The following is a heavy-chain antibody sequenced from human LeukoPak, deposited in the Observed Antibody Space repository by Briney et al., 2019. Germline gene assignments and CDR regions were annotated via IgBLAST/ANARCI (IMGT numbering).Heavy chain of an antibody. D-gene: IGHD2-15*01. Sequence: GXXLRLSCAASGFTFSTYWMSWVRQAQGKGVEWVANIHQDGNEKYYVDSVKGRFTISRDNAKNSLYLQMNSLRAEDTAVYYCARGDKFSGDYWGQGTLVTVSS. V-gene: IGHV3-7*04. CDR1: GFTFSTYW. CDR3: ARGDKFSGDY. CDR2: IHQDGNEK. J-gene: IGHJ4*02.